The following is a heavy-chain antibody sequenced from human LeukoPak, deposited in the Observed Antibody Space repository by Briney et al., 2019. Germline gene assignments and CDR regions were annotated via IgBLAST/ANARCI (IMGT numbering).Heavy chain of an antibody. CDR3: ARDLLARGIFAY. D-gene: IGHD3-16*01. V-gene: IGHV3-48*01. Sequence: GGSLRLSCVASGYNFSDYSINWVRQAPGKGLQWVSYISSSSGNIYYADSVKGRFTISRDNAKNSLYLQMHSLRAEDTAVYYCARDLLARGIFAYWGQGTLVTVSS. CDR1: GYNFSDYS. CDR2: ISSSSGNI. J-gene: IGHJ4*02.